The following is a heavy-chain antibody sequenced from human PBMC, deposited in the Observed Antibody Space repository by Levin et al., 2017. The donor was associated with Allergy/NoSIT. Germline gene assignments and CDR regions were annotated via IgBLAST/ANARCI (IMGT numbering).Heavy chain of an antibody. Sequence: AGGSLRLSCAASGFPFSFYDMTWVRQAPGKGLEWVSGISGSGGSTYYADSVKGRFTISRDNSKNTVYLQMNSPRAEDTAVYYCAKKGGYSGHIYHQALDYWGQGVLVTVSS. CDR2: ISGSGGST. D-gene: IGHD5-12*01. V-gene: IGHV3-23*01. J-gene: IGHJ4*02. CDR3: AKKGGYSGHIYHQALDY. CDR1: GFPFSFYD.